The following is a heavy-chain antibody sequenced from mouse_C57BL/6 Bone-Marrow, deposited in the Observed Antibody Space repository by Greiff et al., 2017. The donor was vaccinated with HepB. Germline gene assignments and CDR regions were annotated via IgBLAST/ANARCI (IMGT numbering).Heavy chain of an antibody. D-gene: IGHD1-1*01. V-gene: IGHV2-3*01. CDR2: IWGDGST. CDR1: GFSFTSYG. Sequence: QVQLKESGPGLVAPSQCLSITCTVSGFSFTSYGVSWVRQPPGKGLEWLGVIWGDGSTNYHSAHIYSLSIITDDSKSQDFLKLNSLQTDDTATFYYATVYYYGSTFDFWGQGTTLTVSS. J-gene: IGHJ2*01. CDR3: ATVYYYGSTFDF.